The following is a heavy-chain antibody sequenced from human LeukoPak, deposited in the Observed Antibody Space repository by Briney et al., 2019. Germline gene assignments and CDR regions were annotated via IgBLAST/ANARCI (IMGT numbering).Heavy chain of an antibody. CDR1: GFTFSNYW. V-gene: IGHV3-20*01. CDR2: INWNGGST. Sequence: PGGSLRLSCAASGFTFSNYWMHWVRQAPGKGLEWVSGINWNGGSTNYGDSVKGRFTISRDNAKNSLYLQMNSLRAEDTALYHCAREAIVDTAMGYYYYYMDVWGKGTTVTVSS. J-gene: IGHJ6*03. CDR3: AREAIVDTAMGYYYYYMDV. D-gene: IGHD5-18*01.